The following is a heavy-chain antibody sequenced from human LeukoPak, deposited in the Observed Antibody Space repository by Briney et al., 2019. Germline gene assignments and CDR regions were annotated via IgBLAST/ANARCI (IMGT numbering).Heavy chain of an antibody. Sequence: SETQSLTCAVYGGPLCVYYWRWLREPPGKGLEWIGEIYHSGNTNYNPSLKSRVTIAVDTIKNQFSQKLSSVTAADTAVDYCARFISMVREVIGTNWCDPWGQGTLVTVSS. V-gene: IGHV4-34*01. J-gene: IGHJ5*02. CDR3: ARFISMVREVIGTNWCDP. CDR1: GGPLCVYY. D-gene: IGHD3-10*01. CDR2: IYHSGNT.